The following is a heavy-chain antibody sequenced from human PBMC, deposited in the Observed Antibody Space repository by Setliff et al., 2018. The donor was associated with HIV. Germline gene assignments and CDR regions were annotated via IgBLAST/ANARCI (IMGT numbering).Heavy chain of an antibody. D-gene: IGHD5-18*01. V-gene: IGHV4-39*07. CDR2: MHYSGTT. CDR3: ARTEDYSYGDAPFDY. CDR1: GGSISSSSYF. Sequence: PSETLSLTCTVSGGSISSSSYFWGWIRQSPGKGLEWIGTMHYSGTTYYNPSLKSRVTISVDTSKNQFSLKLSSVTAADTAVYYCARTEDYSYGDAPFDYWGHGTLVTVSS. J-gene: IGHJ4*01.